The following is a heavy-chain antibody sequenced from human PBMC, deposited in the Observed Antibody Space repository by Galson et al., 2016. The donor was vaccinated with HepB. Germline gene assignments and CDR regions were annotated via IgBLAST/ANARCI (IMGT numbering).Heavy chain of an antibody. J-gene: IGHJ4*02. Sequence: SLRLSCAASGFTFGDYSMNWFRQAPGKGLEWVGFIRVKPYGGTTEYAASVKGRFTISRDDSKSTAYLQLNSLKTEDTGMYFCARRAGAAGTPRRSYFDYWGRGTLVTVTP. D-gene: IGHD1-1*01. CDR3: ARRAGAAGTPRRSYFDY. V-gene: IGHV3-49*03. CDR1: GFTFGDYS. CDR2: IRVKPYGGTT.